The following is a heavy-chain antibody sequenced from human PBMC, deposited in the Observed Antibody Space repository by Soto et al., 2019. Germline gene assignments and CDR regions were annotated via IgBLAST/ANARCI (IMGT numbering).Heavy chain of an antibody. CDR3: AKGPQSERVFYLYGMDV. Sequence: PGGSLRLSCAGSGFIFSSYAMSWVRQTPGGGLQWVSAITGSGDNTYYADSVEGRFIVSRDNSKNTLFLKMKSLRAEDTAVYYCAKGPQSERVFYLYGMDVWGPGTTVTVSS. D-gene: IGHD6-13*01. J-gene: IGHJ6*02. CDR2: ITGSGDNT. V-gene: IGHV3-23*01. CDR1: GFIFSSYA.